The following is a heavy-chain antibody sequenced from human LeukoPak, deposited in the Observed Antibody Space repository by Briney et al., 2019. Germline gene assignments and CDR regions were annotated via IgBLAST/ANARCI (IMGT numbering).Heavy chain of an antibody. D-gene: IGHD3-22*01. CDR3: ARGGYYYDSSGYLGDY. V-gene: IGHV4-34*01. CDR2: INHSGST. CDR1: GGSFSGYY. J-gene: IGHJ4*02. Sequence: PSETLSLTCAVHGGSFSGYYWSWIRQPPGKGLEWIGEINHSGSTNYNPSLKSRVTISADTSKNQFSLKLSSVTAADTAVYYCARGGYYYDSSGYLGDYWGQGTLVTVSS.